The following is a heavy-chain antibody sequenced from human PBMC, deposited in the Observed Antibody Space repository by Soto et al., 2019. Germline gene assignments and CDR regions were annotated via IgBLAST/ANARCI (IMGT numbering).Heavy chain of an antibody. V-gene: IGHV3-30*18. CDR3: AKPTLDYGDFYFDY. CDR2: ISYDGSNK. D-gene: IGHD4-17*01. J-gene: IGHJ4*02. Sequence: GGSLRLSCAASGFTFSSYGMHWVRQAPGKGLEWVAVISYDGSNKYYADSVKGRFTISRDNSKNTLYLQMNSLRAEDTAVYYCAKPTLDYGDFYFDYWGQGTLVTVSS. CDR1: GFTFSSYG.